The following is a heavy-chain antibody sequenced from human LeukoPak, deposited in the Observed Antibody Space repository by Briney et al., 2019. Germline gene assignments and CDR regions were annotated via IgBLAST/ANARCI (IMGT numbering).Heavy chain of an antibody. V-gene: IGHV1-18*01. Sequence: ASVKVSCKASGYTFPSYGFSWVRQAPGQGLEWMGWISAYNGNTNYVQKLQGRVTMTTDTSTSTAYMELRSLRSDDTAVYYCARGPPDCSSPSCDPYYYYMDVWGKGTTVTVSS. CDR3: ARGPPDCSSPSCDPYYYYMDV. J-gene: IGHJ6*03. CDR1: GYTFPSYG. CDR2: ISAYNGNT. D-gene: IGHD2-2*01.